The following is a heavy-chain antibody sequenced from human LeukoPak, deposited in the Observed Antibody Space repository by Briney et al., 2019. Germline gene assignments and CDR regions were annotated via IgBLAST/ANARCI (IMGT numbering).Heavy chain of an antibody. CDR3: ARIRSSGCYFDY. Sequence: SGPALVKPTQTLTLTCTFSGFSLSTSGMCVSWIRQPPGKALEWLARIDWDDDKYYSTSLKTRLTISKDTSKNQVVLTMTSMDPVVTATYYCARIRSSGCYFDYWGQGTLVTVSS. D-gene: IGHD6-19*01. CDR2: IDWDDDK. J-gene: IGHJ4*02. CDR1: GFSLSTSGMC. V-gene: IGHV2-70*11.